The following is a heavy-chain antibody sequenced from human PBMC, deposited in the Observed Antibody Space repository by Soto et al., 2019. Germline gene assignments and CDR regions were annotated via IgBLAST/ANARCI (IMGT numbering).Heavy chain of an antibody. Sequence: GASVKVSCKASGYTFTSYGISWVRQAPGQGLEWMGWISAYNGNTNYAQKLQGRVTMTTDTSTSTAYMELRSLRSDDTAVYYCARDKKRGNYDFWSGYGSYYYYGMDVWGQGTTVTVS. D-gene: IGHD3-3*01. J-gene: IGHJ6*02. CDR2: ISAYNGNT. CDR1: GYTFTSYG. V-gene: IGHV1-18*04. CDR3: ARDKKRGNYDFWSGYGSYYYYGMDV.